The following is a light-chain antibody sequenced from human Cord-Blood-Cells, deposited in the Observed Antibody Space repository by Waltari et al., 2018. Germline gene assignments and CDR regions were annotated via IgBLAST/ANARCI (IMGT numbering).Light chain of an antibody. CDR1: SSDVGSYNL. CDR3: CSYAGSSTL. V-gene: IGLV2-23*01. CDR2: ECS. Sequence: QSSLTQPASVSGSPGQSSTISCTGTSSDVGSYNLVCWYPQHTGKASKLMIYECSKRRLGVSNRFHGAKSGNTVSLTISGLQAEEEGDYYCCSYAGSSTLFGGGTKLTVL. J-gene: IGLJ2*01.